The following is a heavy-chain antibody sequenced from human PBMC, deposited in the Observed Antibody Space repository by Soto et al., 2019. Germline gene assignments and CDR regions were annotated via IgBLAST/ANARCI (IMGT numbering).Heavy chain of an antibody. CDR2: IYWDDDK. CDR3: APREVANSINWFVP. V-gene: IGHV2-5*02. D-gene: IGHD5-12*01. Sequence: QITLKESGPTLVKPTQPLTLTCTFSGFSLSTSGVGVGWIRQPPGKALEWLALIYWDDDKRYSPSLKSMLTITKDTSKNQVVLTMTNMEPLDTATNSCAPREVANSINWFVPLVQGRTVTVSS. CDR1: GFSLSTSGVG. J-gene: IGHJ5*02.